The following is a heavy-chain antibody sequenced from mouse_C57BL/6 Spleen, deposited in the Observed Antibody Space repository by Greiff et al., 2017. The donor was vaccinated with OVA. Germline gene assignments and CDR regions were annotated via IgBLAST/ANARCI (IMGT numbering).Heavy chain of an antibody. CDR1: GYTFTDYY. V-gene: IGHV1-26*01. Sequence: VQLQQSGPELVKPGASVKISCKASGYTFTDYYMNWVKQSHGKSLEWIGDINPNNGGTSYNQKFKGKATLTVDKSSSTAYMELRSLTSEDSAVYDCARGTTVGGPWFAYWGQGTLVTVSA. J-gene: IGHJ3*01. D-gene: IGHD1-1*01. CDR3: ARGTTVGGPWFAY. CDR2: INPNNGGT.